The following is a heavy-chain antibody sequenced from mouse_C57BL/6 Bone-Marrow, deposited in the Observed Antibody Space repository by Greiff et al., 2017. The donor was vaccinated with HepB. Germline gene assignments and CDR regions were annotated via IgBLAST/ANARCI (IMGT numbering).Heavy chain of an antibody. CDR2: ISNYGCST. Sequence: EVNVVESGGGLVQPGRSLKLSCAASGFTFRDYGMAWVRQVPRKGLEWVALISNYGCSTYYPDPLTSRFIISRENAKNTLYLQMSSLRSEDTALYYCARGGIYSPYAMDYWGQGTSVTVSS. CDR3: ARGGIYSPYAMDY. CDR1: GFTFRDYG. D-gene: IGHD1-3*01. V-gene: IGHV5-15*01. J-gene: IGHJ4*01.